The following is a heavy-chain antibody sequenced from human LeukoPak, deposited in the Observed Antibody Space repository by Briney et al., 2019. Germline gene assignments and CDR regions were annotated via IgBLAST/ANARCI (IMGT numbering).Heavy chain of an antibody. D-gene: IGHD6-13*01. CDR3: AREESSSWHTAHYFDY. Sequence: SETLSLTCTVSGGSISSHYWSWIRQPPGKGLEWIGYIYYSGSTNYNPSLKSRVTISVDTSKNQFSLKLSYVTAADTAVYYCAREESSSWHTAHYFDYWGQGTLVTVSS. V-gene: IGHV4-59*11. CDR1: GGSISSHY. CDR2: IYYSGST. J-gene: IGHJ4*02.